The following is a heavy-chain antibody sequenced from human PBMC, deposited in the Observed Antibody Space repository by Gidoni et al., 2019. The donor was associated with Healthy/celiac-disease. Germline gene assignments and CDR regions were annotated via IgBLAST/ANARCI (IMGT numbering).Heavy chain of an antibody. Sequence: QLQLQESGPGLVKPSETLSLTCSVPGRSISSSNSYWGWIRQPPGKGLEWIGVIYYSGSTYYNPSLQSRVTISVDSSKNQFSLKLSSVTAADTAVYYCATTICSGSSCYWEPLDYWGQGTLVTVSS. CDR3: ATTICSGSSCYWEPLDY. J-gene: IGHJ4*02. CDR1: GRSISSSNSY. D-gene: IGHD2-2*01. V-gene: IGHV4-39*01. CDR2: IYYSGST.